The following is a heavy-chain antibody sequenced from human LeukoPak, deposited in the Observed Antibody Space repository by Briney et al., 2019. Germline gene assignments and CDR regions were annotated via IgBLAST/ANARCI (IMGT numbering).Heavy chain of an antibody. V-gene: IGHV4-59*01. CDR3: AGGRYGDSTGY. CDR1: GGSISSYY. D-gene: IGHD4-17*01. J-gene: IGHJ4*02. Sequence: SETLSLTCTVSGGSISSYYWSWIRQPPGKGLEGIGYIYYSGSTNYNPSLKSRVTISVDPSKNQCSLKLSSVTAADTAVYYCAGGRYGDSTGYWGQGTLVTVSS. CDR2: IYYSGST.